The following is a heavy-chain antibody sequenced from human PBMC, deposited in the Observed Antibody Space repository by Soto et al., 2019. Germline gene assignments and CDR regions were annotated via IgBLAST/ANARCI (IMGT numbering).Heavy chain of an antibody. J-gene: IGHJ6*02. D-gene: IGHD4-4*01. CDR3: ARLADCSNNICSYGMDV. CDR1: GFTFSDYY. Sequence: QVQLVESGGGLVKPGGSLRLSCAASGFTFSDYYMSWVRQAPGKGLEWVSYISSISTYANYADSVKGRFTISRDKAKNSLDLQMNSLRDDDTALYYCARLADCSNNICSYGMDVWGQGTTVTVSS. V-gene: IGHV3-11*06. CDR2: ISSISTYA.